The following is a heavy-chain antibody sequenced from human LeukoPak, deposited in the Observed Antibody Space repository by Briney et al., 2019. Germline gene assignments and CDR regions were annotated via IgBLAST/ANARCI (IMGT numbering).Heavy chain of an antibody. CDR1: GFAVSSTY. Sequence: GGSLRLSCAASGFAVSSTYMSWVRQAPGKGLDWVSVIYSGGSTYYADSVKGRFTISRDNSKNMAYLQMNSLRAEDTAVYYCARLPGGRQLNWGQGTLVTVSS. V-gene: IGHV3-53*01. CDR3: ARLPGGRQLN. CDR2: IYSGGST. J-gene: IGHJ4*02. D-gene: IGHD1-1*01.